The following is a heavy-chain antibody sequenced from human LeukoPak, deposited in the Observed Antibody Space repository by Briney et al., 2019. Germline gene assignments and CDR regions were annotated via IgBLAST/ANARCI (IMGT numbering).Heavy chain of an antibody. V-gene: IGHV3-48*01. CDR3: ASSSGWFDY. J-gene: IGHJ4*02. Sequence: PGGSLRLSCAASGFTFSSYSMNWVRQAPGKGLEWVSYISSSSDTIHYADSVKGRFTMSRDNAKNLLYLQMNSLRADDTAVYYCASSSGWFDYWGQGTLVTVSS. CDR1: GFTFSSYS. D-gene: IGHD6-19*01. CDR2: ISSSSDTI.